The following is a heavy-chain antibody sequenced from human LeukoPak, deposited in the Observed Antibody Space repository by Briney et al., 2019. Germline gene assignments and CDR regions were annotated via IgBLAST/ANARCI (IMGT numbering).Heavy chain of an antibody. CDR3: ARGDSGPDY. Sequence: GGSLRLSCAASGFTFSSYWISWVRQAPGKGLEWVANIKQDGSEKYYVDSVKGRFTISRDNAKNSLYLQMNSLRAEDTAVYYCARGDSGPDYWGQGTLVTVSS. D-gene: IGHD6-19*01. CDR2: IKQDGSEK. J-gene: IGHJ4*02. CDR1: GFTFSSYW. V-gene: IGHV3-7*01.